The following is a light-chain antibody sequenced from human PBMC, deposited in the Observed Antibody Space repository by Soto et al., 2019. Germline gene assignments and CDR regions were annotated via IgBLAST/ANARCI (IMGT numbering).Light chain of an antibody. V-gene: IGLV1-40*01. J-gene: IGLJ1*01. CDR2: GDS. CDR1: SANIRAGYD. CDR3: QSNDNGLSGSDV. Sequence: QSVLTQQPSVAVAPCQMPPGYSTGSSANIRAGYDVNWYQQLPETAHKLLIFGDSNLPSGVPDRFSGSKSGTSASLVITGLQADDEADYYCQSNDNGLSGSDVFGTGTKVTVL.